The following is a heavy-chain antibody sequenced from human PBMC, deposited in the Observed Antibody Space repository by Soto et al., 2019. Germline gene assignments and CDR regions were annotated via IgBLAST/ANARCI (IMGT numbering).Heavy chain of an antibody. D-gene: IGHD3-10*01. CDR2: IYVTGAV. CDR3: TRRRFGVRGVTTMDV. V-gene: IGHV4-31*03. Sequence: SETLSLTCSVSGAALNSGNYYWSWIRQVPGKGLEWIGHIYVTGAVDYNPSLRDRITISQDTSERQFSLNLRLVTAADTAVYYCTRRRFGVRGVTTMDVWGPGTTVTVSS. CDR1: GAALNSGNYY. J-gene: IGHJ6*02.